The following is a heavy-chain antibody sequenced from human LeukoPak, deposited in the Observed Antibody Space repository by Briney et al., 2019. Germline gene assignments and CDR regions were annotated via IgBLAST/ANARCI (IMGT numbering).Heavy chain of an antibody. CDR2: IYHSGST. J-gene: IGHJ5*02. CDR1: GFSISSGYY. CDR3: ARDSPGFFDP. Sequence: SETLPLTCTVSGFSISSGYYWGWIRQSPGKGLEWIGSIYHSGSTYYNPSLKSRVTISVDTSKNQFSLKLSSVTAADTAVYYCARDSPGFFDPWGQGTLVTVSS. V-gene: IGHV4-38-2*02. D-gene: IGHD1-14*01.